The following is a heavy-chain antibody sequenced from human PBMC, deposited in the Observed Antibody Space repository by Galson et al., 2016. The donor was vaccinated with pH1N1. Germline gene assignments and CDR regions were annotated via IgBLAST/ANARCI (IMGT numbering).Heavy chain of an antibody. Sequence: SETLSLTCAVSGYSLSSNYYWGWVRQPPGKGLEWIASIYQTGDTYYNPSLKSRVAISVDMSKNHFSLKLNSLSAADTAVYYCARMARTTGPDREYYFDFWGQGLLVTVSS. CDR1: GYSLSSNYY. CDR3: ARMARTTGPDREYYFDF. J-gene: IGHJ4*02. D-gene: IGHD1-1*01. CDR2: IYQTGDT. V-gene: IGHV4-38-2*01.